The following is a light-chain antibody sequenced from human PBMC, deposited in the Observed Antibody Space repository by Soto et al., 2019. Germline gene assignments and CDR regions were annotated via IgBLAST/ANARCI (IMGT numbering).Light chain of an antibody. CDR1: QSVSSN. CDR2: GAS. Sequence: EIVMTQSPATLSVSPGERATLSCRASQSVSSNLAWYQQKPGQAPRLLMHGASTRATGIPARFSGSGSGTEFTLTISSLQSEDFAVYYCQQYYKWPPGPFGRGTKVEIK. CDR3: QQYYKWPPGP. V-gene: IGKV3-15*01. J-gene: IGKJ4*02.